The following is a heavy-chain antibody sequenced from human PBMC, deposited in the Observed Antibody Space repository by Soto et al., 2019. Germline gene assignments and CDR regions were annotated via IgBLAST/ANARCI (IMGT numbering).Heavy chain of an antibody. Sequence: GGSLRLSCAASGLTFSSYWMSWVRQAPGKGLEWVANIKQDGSEKYYVDSVKGRFTISRDNAKNSLYLQMNSLRAEDTAVYYCARDWIVDSSGYWDYWGQATLVTVSS. D-gene: IGHD3-22*01. J-gene: IGHJ4*02. CDR1: GLTFSSYW. CDR3: ARDWIVDSSGYWDY. CDR2: IKQDGSEK. V-gene: IGHV3-7*03.